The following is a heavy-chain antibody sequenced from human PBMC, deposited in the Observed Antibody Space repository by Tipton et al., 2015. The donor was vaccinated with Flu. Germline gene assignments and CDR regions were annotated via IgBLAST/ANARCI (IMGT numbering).Heavy chain of an antibody. CDR3: ARDRITMVRGVIIGGYYFDY. D-gene: IGHD3-10*01. CDR1: GFTFSSYS. Sequence: SLRLSCAASGFTFSSYSMNWVRQAPGKGLEWVSSISSSYIYYADSVKGRFTISRDNAKNSLYLQMNSLRAEDTAVYYCARDRITMVRGVIIGGYYFDYWGQGTLVTVSS. V-gene: IGHV3-21*01. J-gene: IGHJ4*02. CDR2: ISSSYI.